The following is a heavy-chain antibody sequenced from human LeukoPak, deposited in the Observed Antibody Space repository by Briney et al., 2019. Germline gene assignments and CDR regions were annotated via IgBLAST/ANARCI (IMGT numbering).Heavy chain of an antibody. J-gene: IGHJ5*02. V-gene: IGHV4-31*03. CDR3: ARDAYYYDTAFDP. Sequence: PSQTLSLTCTVSGGSISSGGYYWSWIRQHPGKGLEWIGYIYYSGSTYYNPSLKSRVTISVDTSKNQFSLKLSSVTAADTAVYSCARDAYYYDTAFDPWGQGTLVTVSS. CDR2: IYYSGST. CDR1: GGSISSGGYY. D-gene: IGHD3-22*01.